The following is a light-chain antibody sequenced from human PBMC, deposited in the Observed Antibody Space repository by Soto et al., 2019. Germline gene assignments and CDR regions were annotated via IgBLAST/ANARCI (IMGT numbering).Light chain of an antibody. CDR3: QQYHNWPPWT. V-gene: IGKV3-15*01. CDR2: GAS. Sequence: EIVMTQSPATLSVSPGERATLSCRASQSVSSNLAWYQQKPGQAPRLLIYGASTRATGVPDRFSGSGSGTEFTLTISSLQSEDFAVFYCQQYHNWPPWTFGQGTKVEVK. CDR1: QSVSSN. J-gene: IGKJ1*01.